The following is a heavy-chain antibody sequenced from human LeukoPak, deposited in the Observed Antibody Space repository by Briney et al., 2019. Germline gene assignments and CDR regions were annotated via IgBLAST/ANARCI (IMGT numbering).Heavy chain of an antibody. D-gene: IGHD3-3*01. Sequence: ASVKVSCKASGYTFTSYYMHWVRQAPGQGLEWMGIINPGGGSISYAQKFQGRVTMTRDTSTNTAYMELSSLRSEDTAVYYCARVDKKKTPHISISGVVRVESWFDPWGQGTLVTVSS. J-gene: IGHJ5*02. V-gene: IGHV1-46*01. CDR1: GYTFTSYY. CDR2: INPGGGSI. CDR3: ARVDKKKTPHISISGVVRVESWFDP.